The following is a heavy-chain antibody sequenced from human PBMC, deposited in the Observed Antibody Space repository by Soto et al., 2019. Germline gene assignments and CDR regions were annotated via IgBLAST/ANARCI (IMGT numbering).Heavy chain of an antibody. CDR3: SRDIAVAGTHQH. Sequence: EVQLVESGGGLVQPGESLRLSSVASGFTVSSNYMSWVRQAPGKGLEWVSLIYGDDSTYYADSVKGRFTISRDNSKNTLFLQMNSLRAEDTAMYYCSRDIAVAGTHQHWGQGTLVSVSS. J-gene: IGHJ1*01. V-gene: IGHV3-66*01. CDR1: GFTVSSNY. CDR2: IYGDDST. D-gene: IGHD6-13*01.